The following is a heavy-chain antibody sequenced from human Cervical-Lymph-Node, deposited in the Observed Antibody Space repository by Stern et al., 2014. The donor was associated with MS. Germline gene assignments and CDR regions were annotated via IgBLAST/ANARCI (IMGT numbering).Heavy chain of an antibody. CDR2: LYPGDSDT. V-gene: IGHV5-51*01. Sequence: EVQLVESGAEVKKPGESLKISCKGSGYTFSNSWIGWVRQMPGRGLEWMGILYPGDSDTRYSPSFQGQITIPADKSISTAYLQWNSLKASDTAIFYCARGSAGAGAFFDYWGQGTLVPVSS. CDR3: ARGSAGAGAFFDY. J-gene: IGHJ4*02. CDR1: GYTFSNSW. D-gene: IGHD2-8*02.